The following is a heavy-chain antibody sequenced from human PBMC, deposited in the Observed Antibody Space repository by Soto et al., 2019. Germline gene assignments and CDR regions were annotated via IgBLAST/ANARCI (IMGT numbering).Heavy chain of an antibody. D-gene: IGHD6-19*01. V-gene: IGHV3-23*01. CDR2: ISGSGGSA. CDR1: GFSFSNYA. J-gene: IGHJ3*01. Sequence: GGSLRVSCAASGFSFSNYAMNWVGQAPGKGLEWVSVISGSGGSASYADSVQGRFTISRDNSNNTLYLQMNSLRAEDTAIYSCLREGSGWYSSGSFDFWGRGTMVTVSS. CDR3: LREGSGWYSSGSFDF.